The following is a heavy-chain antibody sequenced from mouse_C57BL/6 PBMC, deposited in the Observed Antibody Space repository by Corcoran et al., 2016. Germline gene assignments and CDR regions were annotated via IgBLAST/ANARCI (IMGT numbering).Heavy chain of an antibody. CDR2: INTYSGVP. V-gene: IGHV9-3*01. D-gene: IGHD2-3*01. CDR1: GSTFTTYG. J-gene: IGHJ4*01. Sequence: QIQLVQSGPELQKPAETVKISCKASGSTFTTYGMSWVKQAPGKGLKWMGWINTYSGVPTYADDFKGRFAFSLETSASTAYLQINNLKNEDTATYFCARVYDGYYRAMDYWGQGTSVTVSS. CDR3: ARVYDGYYRAMDY.